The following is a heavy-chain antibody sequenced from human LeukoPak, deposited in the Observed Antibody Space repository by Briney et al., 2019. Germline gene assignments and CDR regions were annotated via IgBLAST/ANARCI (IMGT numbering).Heavy chain of an antibody. J-gene: IGHJ4*02. CDR1: GYTFTSYA. V-gene: IGHV7-4-1*02. D-gene: IGHD6-13*01. CDR2: INTNTGNP. CDR3: ARTAAGRFSYYFDY. Sequence: ASVKVSCKASGYTFTSYAMNWVRQAPGQGLEWMGWINTNTGNPTYAQGFTGRFVFSLDTSVSTAYLQISSLKAEDTAVYYYARTAAGRFSYYFDYWGQGTLVTVSS.